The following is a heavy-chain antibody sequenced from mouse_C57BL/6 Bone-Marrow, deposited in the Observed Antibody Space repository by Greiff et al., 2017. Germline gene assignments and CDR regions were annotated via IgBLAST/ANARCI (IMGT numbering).Heavy chain of an antibody. J-gene: IGHJ4*01. CDR3: ARSKVHYYAMDY. CDR1: GYTFTSSG. V-gene: IGHV1-81*01. Sequence: QVHVKQSGAELARPGASVKLSCKASGYTFTSSGISWVKQRTGQGLEWIGEIYPRSGNTYYNEKFKGKDTLTADKSSSTAYMELRSLTSEDSAVYFCARSKVHYYAMDYWGQGTSVTVSS. D-gene: IGHD2-14*01. CDR2: IYPRSGNT.